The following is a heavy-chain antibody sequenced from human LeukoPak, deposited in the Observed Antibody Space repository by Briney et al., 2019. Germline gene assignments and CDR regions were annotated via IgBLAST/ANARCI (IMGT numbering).Heavy chain of an antibody. D-gene: IGHD4-17*01. CDR3: ARDYYGDSYFDY. V-gene: IGHV3-20*04. CDR2: INWNGGST. J-gene: IGHJ4*02. Sequence: PGGSLRLSCVASGFTFSSYSMNWVRQAPGKGLEWVSGINWNGGSTGYTDSVKGRFTISRDNAKNSLYLQMNSLRAEDTALYYCARDYYGDSYFDYWGQGTLVTVSS. CDR1: GFTFSSYS.